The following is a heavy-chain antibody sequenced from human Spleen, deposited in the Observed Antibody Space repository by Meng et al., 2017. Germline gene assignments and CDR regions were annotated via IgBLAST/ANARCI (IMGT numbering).Heavy chain of an antibody. D-gene: IGHD3-10*01. CDR1: GGTFSGYS. CDR2: IIPILGAA. CDR3: ARGMLRGAHYYYYGMDV. Sequence: SVKVSCKASGGTFSGYSFTWVRQAPGQGLEWMGRIIPILGAANYAQKLQGRVTITADKSTGTAYMELSSLRSEDTAVYFCARGMLRGAHYYYYGMDVWGQGTTVTVSS. V-gene: IGHV1-69*08. J-gene: IGHJ6*02.